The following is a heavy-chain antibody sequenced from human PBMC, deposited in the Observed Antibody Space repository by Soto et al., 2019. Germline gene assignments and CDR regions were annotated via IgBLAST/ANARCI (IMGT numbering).Heavy chain of an antibody. CDR3: ERGHLWLTPAGSETWFDP. CDR1: GGSISDYY. D-gene: IGHD6-13*01. Sequence: SETLSLTCSVSGGSISDYYWNWIRQSPGKGLEWIAYVYNTENTNFNPSLKGRITISVDTAKSQFSLKLSSVTAADTAVYYCERGHLWLTPAGSETWFDPWGQGTLVTVSS. CDR2: VYNTENT. V-gene: IGHV4-59*01. J-gene: IGHJ5*02.